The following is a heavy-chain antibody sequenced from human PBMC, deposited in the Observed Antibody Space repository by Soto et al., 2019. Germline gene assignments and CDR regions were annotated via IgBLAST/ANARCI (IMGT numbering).Heavy chain of an antibody. D-gene: IGHD1-26*01. V-gene: IGHV3-23*01. CDR2: ISGTGGTT. Sequence: EVRLLESGGGLGQPGGSQRVSCRASGFTFSSYAMAWVRRAPGKGLEWVSGISGTGGTTYYADSVKGRFTVSRDNSENTLYLDMARLKAEDTGMYYCAKGVSFSPAYYFPSWGQGSQVTVSS. CDR3: AKGVSFSPAYYFPS. J-gene: IGHJ4*02. CDR1: GFTFSSYA.